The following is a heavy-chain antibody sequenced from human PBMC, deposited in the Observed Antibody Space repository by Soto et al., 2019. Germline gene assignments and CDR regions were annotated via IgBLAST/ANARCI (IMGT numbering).Heavy chain of an antibody. J-gene: IGHJ4*02. CDR3: TTEDYCGGDCYFDY. CDR1: GFTFSNAW. D-gene: IGHD2-21*02. V-gene: IGHV3-15*01. CDR2: IKSKTDGGTT. Sequence: GGSLRLSCAASGFTFSNAWMSWVRQAPGKGLEWVGRIKSKTDGGTTDYAAPVKGRFTISRDDSKNTLYLQMNSLKTEDTAVYYCTTEDYCGGDCYFDYWGQGTLVTVSS.